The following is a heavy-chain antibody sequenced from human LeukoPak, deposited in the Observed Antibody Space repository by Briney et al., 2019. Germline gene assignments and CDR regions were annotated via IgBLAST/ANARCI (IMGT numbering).Heavy chain of an antibody. CDR3: AKKGTYSGSYDDYMDV. CDR1: GFTFDDYA. V-gene: IGHV3-23*01. CDR2: ISGSGGST. Sequence: PGRPLRLSCAASGFTFDDYAMHWVRQAPGKGLEWVSAISGSGGSTYYADSVKGRFTISRDNSKNTLYLQMNSLRAEDTAVYYCAKKGTYSGSYDDYMDVWGKGTTVTVSS. J-gene: IGHJ6*03. D-gene: IGHD1-26*01.